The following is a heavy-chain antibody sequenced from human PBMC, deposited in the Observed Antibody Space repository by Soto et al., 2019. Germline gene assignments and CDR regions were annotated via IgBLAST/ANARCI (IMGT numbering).Heavy chain of an antibody. CDR2: ISWNSGSI. Sequence: GGSLRLSCAASGFTFDDYAMHWVRQAPGKGLEWVSGISWNSGSIGYADSVKGRFTISRDNAKNSLYLQMNSLRAEDTALYYCASEAHIWGQGTMVTVSS. V-gene: IGHV3-9*01. CDR3: ASEAHI. CDR1: GFTFDDYA. J-gene: IGHJ3*02.